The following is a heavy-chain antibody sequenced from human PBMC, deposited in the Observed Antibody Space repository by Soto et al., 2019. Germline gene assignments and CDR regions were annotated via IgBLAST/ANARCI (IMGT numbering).Heavy chain of an antibody. J-gene: IGHJ3*02. Sequence: SETLSLTCTVSGVSISSGGYYWGWIRQHPGKGLEWIGNIYHSGRTYYNPSLKSRVIMSVDTSKNHFSLNLNSVTAADTAMYFCARFSGNAFDIWGHGTMVTVSS. CDR3: ARFSGNAFDI. CDR2: IYHSGRT. V-gene: IGHV4-31*03. CDR1: GVSISSGGYY.